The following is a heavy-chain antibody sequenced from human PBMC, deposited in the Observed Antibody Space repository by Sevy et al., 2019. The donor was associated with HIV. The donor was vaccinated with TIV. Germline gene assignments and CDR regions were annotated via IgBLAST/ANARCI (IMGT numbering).Heavy chain of an antibody. CDR2: INPNSGGT. CDR1: RYFFTGYY. D-gene: IGHD6-19*01. J-gene: IGHJ4*02. CDR3: ARGGGYSSGWWTFDY. Sequence: ASVKVSCKASRYFFTGYYLHWVRQTPGQGLEWMGRINPNSGGTNYAQNFQGRVTMTRDTSISTAYMELSRLRSDGTAVYYCARGGGYSSGWWTFDYWGQGTLVTVSS. V-gene: IGHV1-2*06.